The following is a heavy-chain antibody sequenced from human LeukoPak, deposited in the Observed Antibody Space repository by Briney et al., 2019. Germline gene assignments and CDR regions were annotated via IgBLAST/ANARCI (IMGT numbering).Heavy chain of an antibody. Sequence: GGSLRLSCAASGFTFSSYAMSWVRQAPGKGLEWVAVIWYDGSNKYYADSVKGRFTISRDNSKNALYLQMNSLRAEDTAVYYCARDGTYYDFWSVLDYWGQGTLVTVSS. J-gene: IGHJ4*02. CDR3: ARDGTYYDFWSVLDY. CDR2: IWYDGSNK. V-gene: IGHV3-33*08. D-gene: IGHD3-3*01. CDR1: GFTFSSYA.